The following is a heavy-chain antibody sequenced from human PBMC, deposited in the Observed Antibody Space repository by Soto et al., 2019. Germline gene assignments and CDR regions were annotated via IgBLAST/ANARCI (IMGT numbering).Heavy chain of an antibody. CDR3: VKDRVVVARMFDC. D-gene: IGHD3-22*01. CDR1: GFIFSSYA. CDR2: ISDNGGST. Sequence: GGSLRLSCSASGFIFSSYAMHWVRQAPGKGLEYVSTISDNGGSTYYTNSVKGRSTVSRDNSKNTLYLQMSSLRVEDTAVYHCVKDRVVVARMFDCWGQGTLVTVS. V-gene: IGHV3-64D*06. J-gene: IGHJ4*02.